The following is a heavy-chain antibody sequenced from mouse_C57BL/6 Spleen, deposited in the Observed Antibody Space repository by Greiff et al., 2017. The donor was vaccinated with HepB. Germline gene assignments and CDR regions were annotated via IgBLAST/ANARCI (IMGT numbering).Heavy chain of an antibody. CDR3: ARRGRDDGYFGLDAMDY. V-gene: IGHV8-12*01. D-gene: IGHD2-3*01. CDR1: GFSLSTSGMG. J-gene: IGHJ4*01. CDR2: IYWDDDK. Sequence: QVTLKECGPGILQSSQTLSLTCSFSGFSLSTSGMGVSWIRQPSGKGLEWLAHIYWDDDKRYNPSLKSRLTISKDTSRNQVFLKITSVDTADTATYYCARRGRDDGYFGLDAMDYWGQGTSVTVSS.